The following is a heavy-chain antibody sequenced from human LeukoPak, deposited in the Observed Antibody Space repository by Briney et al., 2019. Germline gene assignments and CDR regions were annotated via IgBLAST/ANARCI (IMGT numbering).Heavy chain of an antibody. Sequence: GGSLRLSCAASGFTFSNAWMSWVRQAPGKGLEWVGRIKSKTDGGTTDYAAPVKGRFTISRDDSKNTLYLQMNSLRAEDTAVYYCARDATMVPLYYYYYMDVWSKGTTVTVSS. CDR2: IKSKTDGGTT. CDR1: GFTFSNAW. CDR3: ARDATMVPLYYYYYMDV. V-gene: IGHV3-15*01. D-gene: IGHD3-10*01. J-gene: IGHJ6*03.